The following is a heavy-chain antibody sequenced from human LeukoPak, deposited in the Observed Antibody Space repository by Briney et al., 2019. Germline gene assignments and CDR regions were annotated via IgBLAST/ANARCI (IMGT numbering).Heavy chain of an antibody. CDR2: IYYSGST. Sequence: PSETLSLTCTVSGGSISSYYWSWIRQHPGKGLEWIGYIYYSGSTYYNPSLKSRVTISVDTSKNQFSLKLSSVTAADTAVYYCARVGFHSGSSDWGQGTLVTVSS. CDR3: ARVGFHSGSSD. D-gene: IGHD1-26*01. J-gene: IGHJ4*02. V-gene: IGHV4-59*06. CDR1: GGSISSYY.